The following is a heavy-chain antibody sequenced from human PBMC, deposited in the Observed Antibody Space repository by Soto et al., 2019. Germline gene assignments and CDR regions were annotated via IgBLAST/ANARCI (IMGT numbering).Heavy chain of an antibody. CDR1: GYTFTSYY. Sequence: QVQLEQSGAEVKKPGASMKVSCQASGYTFTSYYIHWVRQAPGQGLEWMGVSHVGPDTTMYAQKFQGRVTMTRDSSTSTVYMELSSLISEETAVYFCARESSGPQYFDYWGQGTLVTVSS. J-gene: IGHJ4*02. CDR3: ARESSGPQYFDY. V-gene: IGHV1-46*01. CDR2: SHVGPDTT. D-gene: IGHD6-19*01.